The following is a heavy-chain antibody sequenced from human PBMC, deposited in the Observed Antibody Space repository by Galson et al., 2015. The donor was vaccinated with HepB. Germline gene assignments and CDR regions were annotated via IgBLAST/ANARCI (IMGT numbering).Heavy chain of an antibody. CDR3: ARGEEYYDILTYDY. CDR1: GYTFTGYY. D-gene: IGHD3-9*01. CDR2: INPNSGGT. J-gene: IGHJ4*02. Sequence: SVKVSCKASGYTFTGYYMHWVRQAPGQGLEWMGWINPNSGGTNYAQKFQGWVTMTRDTSISTAYMELSRLRSDDTAVYYCARGEEYYDILTYDYWGQGTLVTVSS. V-gene: IGHV1-2*04.